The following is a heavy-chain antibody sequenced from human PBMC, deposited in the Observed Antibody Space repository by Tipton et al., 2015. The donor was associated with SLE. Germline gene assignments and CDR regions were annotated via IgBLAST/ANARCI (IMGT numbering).Heavy chain of an antibody. CDR3: ARADGSYFYYFMDA. V-gene: IGHV4-59*01. CDR1: GGSIGSYF. Sequence: TLSLTCTVSGGSIGSYFWSWTRQPPGKGLEWIGDASYSGRPNFNPSLKSRVTVSVDTSKNQFSLRLSSVTAADSAVYYCARADGSYFYYFMDAWGKGTTVTVSS. D-gene: IGHD3-10*01. CDR2: ASYSGRP. J-gene: IGHJ6*03.